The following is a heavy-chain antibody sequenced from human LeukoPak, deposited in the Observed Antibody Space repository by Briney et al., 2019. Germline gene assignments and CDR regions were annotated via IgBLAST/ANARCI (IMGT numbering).Heavy chain of an antibody. CDR3: ARVVVATIRTDAFDI. D-gene: IGHD5-12*01. CDR2: INPSGGST. Sequence: ASVKVSCKASGYTFTSYYMHWVRQAPGQGLEWKGIINPSGGSTSYAQKFQGRVTMTRDTSTSTVYMELSSLRSEDTAVYYCARVVVATIRTDAFDIWGQGTMVTVSS. CDR1: GYTFTSYY. V-gene: IGHV1-46*01. J-gene: IGHJ3*02.